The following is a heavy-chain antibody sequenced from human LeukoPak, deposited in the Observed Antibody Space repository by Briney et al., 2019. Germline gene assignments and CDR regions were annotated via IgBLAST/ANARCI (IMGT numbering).Heavy chain of an antibody. CDR2: IYYSGST. D-gene: IGHD2-21*01. J-gene: IGHJ6*03. CDR1: GGSISSYY. CDR3: ARDLAYCGGDCPYYYYYYMDV. Sequence: SETLSLTCTVSGGSISSYYWSRIRQPPGKGLEWIGYIYYSGSTNYNPSLKSRVTISVDTSKNQFSLKLSSVTAADTAVYYCARDLAYCGGDCPYYYYYYMDVWGKGTTVTVSS. V-gene: IGHV4-59*01.